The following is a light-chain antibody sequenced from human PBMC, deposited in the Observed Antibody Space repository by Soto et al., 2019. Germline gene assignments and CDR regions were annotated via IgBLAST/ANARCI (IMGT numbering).Light chain of an antibody. CDR2: SDG. CDR3: AAWDDSLSGYV. CDR1: GSNIGSNT. J-gene: IGLJ1*01. V-gene: IGLV1-44*01. Sequence: QSVLTQPPSASGTPGQRVSISCSGSGSNIGSNTVNWYQHLPGTAPRLLMFSDGQRPSGVPDRFSGSTSGTSASLDISGLHSEDEADYYCAAWDDSLSGYVFGTGTKLTVL.